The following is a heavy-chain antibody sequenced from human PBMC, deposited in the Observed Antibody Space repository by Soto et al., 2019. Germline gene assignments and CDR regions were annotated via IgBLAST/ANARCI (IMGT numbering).Heavy chain of an antibody. CDR2: INAGNGNT. D-gene: IGHD6-19*01. Sequence: QVQLVQSGAEVKKPGASVKVSCKASGYTFTSYAMHWVRQAPGQRLEWMGWINAGNGNTKYSQKFQGRVTITRDTSASTAYMELSSLRSEDTAVYYCARIAVAGTGNFDYWGQGTLVTVSS. V-gene: IGHV1-3*01. J-gene: IGHJ4*02. CDR1: GYTFTSYA. CDR3: ARIAVAGTGNFDY.